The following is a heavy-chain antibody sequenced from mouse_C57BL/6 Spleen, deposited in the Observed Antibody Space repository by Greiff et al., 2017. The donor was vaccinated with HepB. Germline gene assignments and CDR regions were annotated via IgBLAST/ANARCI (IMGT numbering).Heavy chain of an antibody. CDR1: GFNIKDYY. V-gene: IGHV14-2*01. J-gene: IGHJ3*01. CDR3: AISPYDYDVAWFAY. D-gene: IGHD2-4*01. CDR2: IDPEDGET. Sequence: EVQLQQSGAELVKPGASVKLSCTASGFNIKDYYMHWVKQRTEQGLEWIGRIDPEDGETKYDPKFQGKATITADTSSNTAYLQRSSLTSEDTAVYYCAISPYDYDVAWFAYWGQGTLVTVSA.